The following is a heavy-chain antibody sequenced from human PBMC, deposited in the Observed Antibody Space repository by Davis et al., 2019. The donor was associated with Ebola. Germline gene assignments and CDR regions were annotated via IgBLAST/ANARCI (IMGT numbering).Heavy chain of an antibody. CDR3: ARGPAVVTRWFDP. D-gene: IGHD4-23*01. J-gene: IGHJ5*02. V-gene: IGHV1-69*04. Sequence: KFQGRVTITADKSTSTAYMELSSLRSEDTAVYYCARGPAVVTRWFDPWGQGTLVTVSS.